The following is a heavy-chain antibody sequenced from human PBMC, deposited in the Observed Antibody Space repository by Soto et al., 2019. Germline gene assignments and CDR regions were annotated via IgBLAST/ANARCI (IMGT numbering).Heavy chain of an antibody. Sequence: SVKVSCKASGGTFSSYAISWVRQAPGQGLEWMGGIIPIFGTANYAQKFQGRVTITADESTSTAYMELSSLRSEDTAVYYCATVYGSGSYYGAHNWFDPWGQGTLVTVSS. CDR1: GGTFSSYA. CDR2: IIPIFGTA. D-gene: IGHD3-10*01. V-gene: IGHV1-69*13. J-gene: IGHJ5*02. CDR3: ATVYGSGSYYGAHNWFDP.